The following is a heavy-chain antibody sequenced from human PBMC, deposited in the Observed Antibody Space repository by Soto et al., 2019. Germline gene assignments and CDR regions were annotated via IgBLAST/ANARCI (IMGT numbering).Heavy chain of an antibody. CDR3: ATVTPFIVLMVYAPSLYPNDAFDI. Sequence: SVKVSCKASGFSFTSSAMQWVRQARGQRLEWIGWIVVGSGNTNYAQKFQERVTITRDMSTSTAYMELSSLRSEDTAVYYCATVTPFIVLMVYAPSLYPNDAFDIWGQGTMVT. CDR2: IVVGSGNT. V-gene: IGHV1-58*02. J-gene: IGHJ3*02. D-gene: IGHD2-8*01. CDR1: GFSFTSSA.